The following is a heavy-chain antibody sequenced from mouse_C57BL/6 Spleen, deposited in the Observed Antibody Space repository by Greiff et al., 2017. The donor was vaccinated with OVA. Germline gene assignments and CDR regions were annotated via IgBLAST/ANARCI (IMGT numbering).Heavy chain of an antibody. J-gene: IGHJ1*03. CDR1: GFTFSSYA. CDR3: ARAYSPYWYFDV. CDR2: ISDGGSYT. Sequence: LVESGGGLVKPGGSLKLSCAASGFTFSSYAMSWVRQTPEKRLEWVATISDGGSYTYYPDNVKGRFTISRDNAKNNLYLQMSHLKSEDTAMYYCARAYSPYWYFDVWGTGTTVTVSS. D-gene: IGHD2-12*01. V-gene: IGHV5-4*01.